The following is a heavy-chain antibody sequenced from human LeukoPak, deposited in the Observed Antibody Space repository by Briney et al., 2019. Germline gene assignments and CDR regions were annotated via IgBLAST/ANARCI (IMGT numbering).Heavy chain of an antibody. Sequence: PGGSLRLSCAVSGFIVSTKYMSWVRQAPGKGLEWVSVVYSGGGTFYVDSVKGRFTISRDNSKNTLYLQMNSLRADDTAVYYCARLDLLDSSGMDYWGQGTLVTVSS. CDR3: ARLDLLDSSGMDY. CDR2: VYSGGGT. D-gene: IGHD3-22*01. V-gene: IGHV3-53*01. J-gene: IGHJ4*02. CDR1: GFIVSTKY.